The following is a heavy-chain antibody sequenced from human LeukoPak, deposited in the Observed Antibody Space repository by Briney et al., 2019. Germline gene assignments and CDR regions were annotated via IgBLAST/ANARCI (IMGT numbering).Heavy chain of an antibody. CDR3: ARVGITGTTYYYYMDV. V-gene: IGHV4-59*01. CDR2: IYYSGST. CDR1: GGSISSYY. J-gene: IGHJ6*03. D-gene: IGHD1-7*01. Sequence: SETLSLTCTVSGGSISSYYWSWIRQPPGKGLEWIGYIYYSGSTNYNPSLKSRVTISVDTSKNQFSLKLSSVTAADTAVYYCARVGITGTTYYYYMDVWGKGTTVTVSS.